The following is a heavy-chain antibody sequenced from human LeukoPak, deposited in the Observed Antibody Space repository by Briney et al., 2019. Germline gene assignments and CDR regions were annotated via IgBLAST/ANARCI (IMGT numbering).Heavy chain of an antibody. CDR2: INHSGST. D-gene: IGHD2-2*01. CDR3: ASGYCSSTSCLSHYYYYYGMDV. J-gene: IGHJ6*04. CDR1: GGSFSGYY. V-gene: IGHV4-34*01. Sequence: SETLSLTCAVYGGSFSGYYWSWIRQPPGKGLEWIGEINHSGSTNYNPSLKSRVTISVGTSKSQFSLKLSSVTAADTAVYYCASGYCSSTSCLSHYYYYYGMDVWGKGTTVTVSS.